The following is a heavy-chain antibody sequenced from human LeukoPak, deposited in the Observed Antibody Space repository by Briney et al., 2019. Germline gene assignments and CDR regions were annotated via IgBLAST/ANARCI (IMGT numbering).Heavy chain of an antibody. CDR2: IYSGGTT. V-gene: IGHV3-66*01. CDR1: GFTVSSNY. J-gene: IGHJ4*02. D-gene: IGHD6-13*01. Sequence: GGSLRLSCAASGFTVSSNYMSWVRQAPGKGLEWVSVIYSGGTTYYADSVMGRFTISRDNSQNTLYLQMNSLRAEDTAVYYCASDHSNSWYPYYFDYWGQGTLVTVSS. CDR3: ASDHSNSWYPYYFDY.